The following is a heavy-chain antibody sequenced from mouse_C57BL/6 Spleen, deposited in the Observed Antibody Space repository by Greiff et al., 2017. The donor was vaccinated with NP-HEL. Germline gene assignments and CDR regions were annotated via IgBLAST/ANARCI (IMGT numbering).Heavy chain of an antibody. V-gene: IGHV1-66*01. Sequence: QVQLKESGPELVKPGASVKISCKASGYSFTSYYIHWVKQRPGQGLEWIGWIYPGSGNTKYNEKFKGKATLTADTSSSTAYMQLSSLTSEDSAVYYCARGDGKGDFDVWGTGTTVTVSS. CDR1: GYSFTSYY. J-gene: IGHJ1*03. D-gene: IGHD1-1*01. CDR2: IYPGSGNT. CDR3: ARGDGKGDFDV.